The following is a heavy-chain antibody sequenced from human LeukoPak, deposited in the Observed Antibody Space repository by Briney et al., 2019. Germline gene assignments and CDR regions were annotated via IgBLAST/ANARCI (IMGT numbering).Heavy chain of an antibody. D-gene: IGHD4-11*01. CDR1: GFTFSSYG. Sequence: GRSLRLSCAASGFTFSSYGMHWVRQAPGKGLEWVAVISYDGSNKYYADSVKGRFTISRDNSKNTLYLQMNSLRAEDTAVYYCASTLTTEDYWGQGALVTVSS. CDR3: ASTLTTEDY. CDR2: ISYDGSNK. J-gene: IGHJ4*02. V-gene: IGHV3-30*03.